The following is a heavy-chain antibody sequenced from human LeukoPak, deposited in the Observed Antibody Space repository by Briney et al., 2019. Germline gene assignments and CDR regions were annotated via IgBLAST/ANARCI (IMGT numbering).Heavy chain of an antibody. Sequence: GGSLRLSCAASGFTFSSYSMNWVRQAPGKGLEWVSYISSSSSTIYYADSVKGRFTISRDNAKNSLYLQMNSLRAEDTAVYYCAKSEYSSSSPWGQGTLVTVSS. CDR2: ISSSSSTI. J-gene: IGHJ4*02. CDR3: AKSEYSSSSP. D-gene: IGHD6-6*01. V-gene: IGHV3-48*04. CDR1: GFTFSSYS.